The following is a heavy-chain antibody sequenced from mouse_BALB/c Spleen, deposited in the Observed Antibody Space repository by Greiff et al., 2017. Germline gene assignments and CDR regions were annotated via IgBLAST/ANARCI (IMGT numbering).Heavy chain of an antibody. V-gene: IGHV1-69*02. CDR1: GYTFTSYW. CDR2: IDPSDSYT. D-gene: IGHD1-2*01. J-gene: IGHJ1*01. CDR3: AKTTAGRDFDV. Sequence: VQLQQPGAELVKPGASVKLSCKASGYTFTSYWMHWVKQRPGQGLEWIGEIDPSDSYTNYNQKFKGKATLTVDKSSSTAYMQLSSLTSEDSAVYYCAKTTAGRDFDVWGEGTTVTVSS.